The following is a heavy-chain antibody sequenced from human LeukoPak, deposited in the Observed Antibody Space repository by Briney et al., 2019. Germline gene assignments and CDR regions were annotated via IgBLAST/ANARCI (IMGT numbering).Heavy chain of an antibody. J-gene: IGHJ4*02. D-gene: IGHD1-1*01. CDR1: GYTFTGYY. V-gene: IGHV1-46*01. CDR2: INPSVGST. Sequence: VSVKVSCKASGYTFTGYYMHWVRQAPGQGLEWMGIINPSVGSTSYAQKFQGRVAMTRDMSTSTVYMELSSLRSEDTAVYFCASSPTTGTTAYFDYWGQGTLVTVSS. CDR3: ASSPTTGTTAYFDY.